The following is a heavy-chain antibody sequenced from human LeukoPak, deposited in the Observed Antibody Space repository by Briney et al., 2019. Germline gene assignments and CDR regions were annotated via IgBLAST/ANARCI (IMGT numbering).Heavy chain of an antibody. D-gene: IGHD3-3*01. CDR3: ARMFLDPTALDYYYYYMDV. CDR1: GGSISSYY. J-gene: IGHJ6*03. V-gene: IGHV4-59*01. CDR2: IYYSGST. Sequence: SETLSLTCTVSGGSISSYYWSWIRQPPGKGLEWIGYIYYSGSTDYNPSLKSRVTISVDTSKNQFSLKLSSVTAADTAVYYCARMFLDPTALDYYYYYMDVWGKGTTVTVSS.